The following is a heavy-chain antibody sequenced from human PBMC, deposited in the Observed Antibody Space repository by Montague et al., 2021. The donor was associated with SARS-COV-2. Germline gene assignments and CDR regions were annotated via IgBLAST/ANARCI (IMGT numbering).Heavy chain of an antibody. CDR3: ARAVSVRRAVNWFDP. D-gene: IGHD3-10*01. V-gene: IGHV4-59*11. CDR1: GGSMSDHY. Sequence: SETLSLTCTVSGGSMSDHYWAWTRQPPGKGLEWLAYIYYSGGINSNASLKSRVSMSVDTSKNQFSLKLTSVTAADTAVYYCARAVSVRRAVNWFDPWGQGTLVTVSS. J-gene: IGHJ5*02. CDR2: IYYSGGI.